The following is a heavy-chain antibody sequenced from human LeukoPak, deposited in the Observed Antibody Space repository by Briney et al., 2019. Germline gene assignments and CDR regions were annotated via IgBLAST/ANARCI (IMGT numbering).Heavy chain of an antibody. CDR1: GFTFSSYA. Sequence: PGGSLRLSCAASGFTFSSYAMHWVRQAPGKGLEWVAVISYDGSNKYYADSVKGRFTISRDNSKNTLYLQMNSLRAEDTAVYYFARAWGWLRLGGAFDIWGEGTMVTVSS. V-gene: IGHV3-30-3*01. CDR3: ARAWGWLRLGGAFDI. D-gene: IGHD5-12*01. CDR2: ISYDGSNK. J-gene: IGHJ3*02.